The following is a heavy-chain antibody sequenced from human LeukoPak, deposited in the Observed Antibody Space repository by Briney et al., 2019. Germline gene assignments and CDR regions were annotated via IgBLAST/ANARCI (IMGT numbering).Heavy chain of an antibody. D-gene: IGHD6-13*01. Sequence: SETLSLTCTVPGGSISSSSYYWGWFRQPPGKGLEWIGSIYYSGSTYYNPSLKSRVTVSVDTSKNQFSLKLSSVTAADTAVYYCARNGGGGMIAAARFDYWGQGTLVTVSS. V-gene: IGHV4-39*07. CDR1: GGSISSSSYY. CDR3: ARNGGGGMIAAARFDY. CDR2: IYYSGST. J-gene: IGHJ4*02.